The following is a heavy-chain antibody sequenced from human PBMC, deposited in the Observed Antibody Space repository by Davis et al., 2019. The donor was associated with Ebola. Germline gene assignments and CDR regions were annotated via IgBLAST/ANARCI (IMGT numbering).Heavy chain of an antibody. D-gene: IGHD6-19*01. J-gene: IGHJ4*02. CDR1: GGSISTYY. V-gene: IGHV4-59*01. Sequence: MPGGPLRLSCTVPGGSISTYYWSWIRQPPGKGLEWIGYIYYSGSTNYNPSLKSRVTISVDTSKNQFSLKLGSVTAADTAVYYCATGWNFDYWGQGTLVTVSS. CDR2: IYYSGST. CDR3: ATGWNFDY.